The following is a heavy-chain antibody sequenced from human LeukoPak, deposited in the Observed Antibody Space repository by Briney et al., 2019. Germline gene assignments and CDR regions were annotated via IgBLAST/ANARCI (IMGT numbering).Heavy chain of an antibody. V-gene: IGHV3-43*01. CDR1: GFTFDDYT. CDR3: AKDVRGELEH. CDR2: ISWDGGST. Sequence: GGSLRLSCAASGFTFDDYTMHWVRQAPGKGLEWVSLISWDGGSTYYADSVKGRFTISRDNSKSTLYLQMNSLRAEDTAVYYCAKDVRGELEHWGQGTLVTVSS. J-gene: IGHJ1*01. D-gene: IGHD1-26*01.